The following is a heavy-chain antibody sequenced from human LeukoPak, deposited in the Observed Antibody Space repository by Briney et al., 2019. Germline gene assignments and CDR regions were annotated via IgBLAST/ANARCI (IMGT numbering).Heavy chain of an antibody. CDR2: INPSGGST. Sequence: ASVKVSCKASGYTFTSYYMHWVRQAPGQGLEWMGIINPSGGSTSYAQEFQGRVTMTRDTSSSTVYMELSSLRSEDTAVYYCARDRSDFDWLFDWGQGTLVTVSS. V-gene: IGHV1-46*01. CDR1: GYTFTSYY. CDR3: ARDRSDFDWLFD. J-gene: IGHJ4*02. D-gene: IGHD3-9*01.